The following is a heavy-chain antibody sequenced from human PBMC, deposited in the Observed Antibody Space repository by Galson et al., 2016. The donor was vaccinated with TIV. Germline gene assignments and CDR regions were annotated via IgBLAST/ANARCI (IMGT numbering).Heavy chain of an antibody. CDR1: GFTFSSYG. D-gene: IGHD2-2*02. V-gene: IGHV3-30*04. CDR3: ARGRGYCTTTSCYMDY. J-gene: IGHJ4*02. CDR2: ISYDGSDI. Sequence: SLRLSCAASGFTFSSYGLHWVRQAPGKGLEWVAFISYDGSDINYADSVKGRFTISRDNAKNSLYLQMNSLRAEDTAVYYRARGRGYCTTTSCYMDYWGQGTLVTVSS.